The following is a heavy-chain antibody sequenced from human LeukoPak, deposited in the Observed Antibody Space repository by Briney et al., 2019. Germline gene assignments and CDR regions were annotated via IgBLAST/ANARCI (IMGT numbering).Heavy chain of an antibody. V-gene: IGHV1-2*02. Sequence: GASVKVSCKASGGTFSSYAISWVRQAPGQGLEWMGWINPNSGGTNYAQKFQGRVTMTRDTSISTAYMELSRLRSDDTAVYYCARHSIPDAFDIWGQGTMVTVSS. D-gene: IGHD3-3*02. CDR2: INPNSGGT. CDR3: ARHSIPDAFDI. CDR1: GGTFSSYA. J-gene: IGHJ3*02.